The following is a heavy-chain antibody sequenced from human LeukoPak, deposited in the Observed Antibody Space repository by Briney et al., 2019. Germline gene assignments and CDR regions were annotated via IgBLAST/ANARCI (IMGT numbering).Heavy chain of an antibody. CDR3: VRSPSITSYLNF. Sequence: PGGSLRLSCAASGFTFSSYAMHWVRQAPGRGLESVAVISYDGVNKFYSDSVKGRFTISRDDAENTVFRQMNGLRAEDTAVYSCVRSPSITSYLNFWGQGTLVTVSS. CDR2: ISYDGVNK. V-gene: IGHV3-30*04. J-gene: IGHJ4*02. CDR1: GFTFSSYA. D-gene: IGHD2-21*01.